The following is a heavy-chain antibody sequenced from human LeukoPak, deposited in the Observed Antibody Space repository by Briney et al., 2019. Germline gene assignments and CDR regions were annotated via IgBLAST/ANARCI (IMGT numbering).Heavy chain of an antibody. CDR2: IYYSGST. J-gene: IGHJ4*02. D-gene: IGHD5-18*01. CDR3: ARDRRGYSYGIDY. V-gene: IGHV4-59*01. CDR1: GGSISSYY. Sequence: SETLSLTCTVSGGSISSYYWSWIRQPPGKGLEWIGYIYYSGSTNYNPSLKSRVTISVDTSKNQFSLKLSSVTAADTAVYYCARDRRGYSYGIDYWGQGTLVTVSS.